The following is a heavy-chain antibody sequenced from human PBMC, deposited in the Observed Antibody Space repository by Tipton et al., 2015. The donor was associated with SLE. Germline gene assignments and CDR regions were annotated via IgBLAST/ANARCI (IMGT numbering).Heavy chain of an antibody. CDR3: ARSAGYGSNWAHFDY. Sequence: TLSLTCTVSGASISSHYWSWIRQPPGKGLEWIGYIYYSGSTNYNPSLKSRVTISVDPSKNQFSLNLSSVTAADTAVYYCARSAGYGSNWAHFDYWGQGTLVTVSS. CDR1: GASISSHY. V-gene: IGHV4-59*11. CDR2: IYYSGST. J-gene: IGHJ4*02. D-gene: IGHD6-13*01.